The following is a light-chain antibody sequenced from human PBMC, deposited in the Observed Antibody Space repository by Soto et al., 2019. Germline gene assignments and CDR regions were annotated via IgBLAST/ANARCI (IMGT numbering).Light chain of an antibody. CDR3: HQYSVSPLT. Sequence: EIVLTQSPGTLSLSPGESATLSCRASQSVGRNYLAWFQHKPDQAPRILIYDASNRATGVPDRFSGSGSGTDFTLSVTRLEPEDFAVYYCHQYSVSPLTFAGGTTVEIK. J-gene: IGKJ4*01. CDR2: DAS. V-gene: IGKV3-20*01. CDR1: QSVGRNY.